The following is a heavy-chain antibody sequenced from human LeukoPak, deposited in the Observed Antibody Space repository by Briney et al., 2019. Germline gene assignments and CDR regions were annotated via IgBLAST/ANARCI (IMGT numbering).Heavy chain of an antibody. V-gene: IGHV3-7*04. CDR1: GFTFSTYA. Sequence: QPGGSLRLSCAASGFTFSTYAMSWVRQAPGKGLEWVANIKQDGSEKYYVDSVKGRFTISRDNAKNSLYLQMNSLRAEDTAVYYCARGEYYDILSHYFDHWGQGTLVTVSS. J-gene: IGHJ4*02. D-gene: IGHD3-9*01. CDR3: ARGEYYDILSHYFDH. CDR2: IKQDGSEK.